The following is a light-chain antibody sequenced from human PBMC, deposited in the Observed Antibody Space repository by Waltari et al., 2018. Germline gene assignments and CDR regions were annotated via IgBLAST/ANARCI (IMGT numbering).Light chain of an antibody. CDR1: QSVGRY. Sequence: EIVLTQSPGTLSLSPGERATLSCRASQSVGRYLAWYQQKPGQAPTLLVYGASSRATGIPDRFSDSGSGTDFSLTISRLEPEDFAVYFCQKYDRLPATFGQGTKVEIK. J-gene: IGKJ1*01. CDR3: QKYDRLPAT. CDR2: GAS. V-gene: IGKV3-20*01.